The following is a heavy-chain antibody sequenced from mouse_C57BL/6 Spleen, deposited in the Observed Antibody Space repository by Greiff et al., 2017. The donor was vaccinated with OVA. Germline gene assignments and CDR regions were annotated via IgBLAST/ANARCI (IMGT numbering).Heavy chain of an antibody. J-gene: IGHJ2*01. CDR1: GYTFTDYN. CDR2: INPNNGGT. V-gene: IGHV1-18*01. D-gene: IGHD2-5*01. CDR3: ARSDYSNYGLDY. Sequence: VQLQQSGPELVKPGASVKIPCKASGYTFTDYNMDWVKQSHGKSLEWIGDINPNNGGTIYNQKFKGKATLTVDKSSSTAYMELRSLTSEDTAVYYCARSDYSNYGLDYWGQGTTLTVSS.